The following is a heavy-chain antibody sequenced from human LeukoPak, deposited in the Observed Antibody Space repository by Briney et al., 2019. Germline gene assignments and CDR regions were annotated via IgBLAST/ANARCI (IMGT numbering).Heavy chain of an antibody. V-gene: IGHV4-4*07. CDR2: IYSTGST. CDR1: GASISSQY. J-gene: IGHJ4*02. Sequence: SETLSLTCTVSGASISSQYWSWVRRAAGSGLEWIGRIYSTGSTNYNPSLKSRVTMSVDTSKNQFYLRLSSVTAADTAVYCCATDMAAMAGSSTFDYWGQGILVMVSS. CDR3: ATDMAAMAGSSTFDY. D-gene: IGHD5-18*01.